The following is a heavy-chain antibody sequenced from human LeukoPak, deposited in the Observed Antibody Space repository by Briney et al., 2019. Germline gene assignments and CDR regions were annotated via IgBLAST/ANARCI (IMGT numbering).Heavy chain of an antibody. V-gene: IGHV4-34*01. J-gene: IGHJ3*02. D-gene: IGHD3-10*01. CDR2: INHSGST. Sequence: KPSETLSLTCAVYGGSFSGYYCSWIRQPPGKGLEWIGEINHSGSTNYNPSLKSRVTISVDTSKNQFSLKLSSVTAADTAVYYCARDGSGSYPLAFDIWGQGTMVTVSS. CDR3: ARDGSGSYPLAFDI. CDR1: GGSFSGYY.